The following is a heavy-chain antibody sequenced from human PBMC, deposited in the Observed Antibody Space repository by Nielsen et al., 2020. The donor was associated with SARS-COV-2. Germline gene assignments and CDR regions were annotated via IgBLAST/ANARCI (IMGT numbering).Heavy chain of an antibody. J-gene: IGHJ4*02. CDR1: GFTFDDYA. D-gene: IGHD6-19*01. V-gene: IGHV3-9*01. CDR2: ISWNSGSI. CDR3: AREGSGWTFDY. Sequence: SLKISCAASGFTFDDYAMHWVRQAPGKGLGWVSGISWNSGSIGYADSVKGRFTISRDNSKNTLYLQMNSLRAEDTAVYYCAREGSGWTFDYWGQGTLVTVSS.